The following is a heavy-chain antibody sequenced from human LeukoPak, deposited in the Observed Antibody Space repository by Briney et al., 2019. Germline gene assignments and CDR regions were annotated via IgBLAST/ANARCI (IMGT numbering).Heavy chain of an antibody. CDR3: ARELGYCSGGSCRGARGYFQH. CDR2: ISYDGSNK. V-gene: IGHV3-30*04. CDR1: GFTFSSYA. J-gene: IGHJ1*01. Sequence: PGGSLRLSCAASGFTFSSYAMHWVRQAPGKGLEWVAVISYDGSNKYYADSVKGRFTISRDNSKNTLYLQMNSLRAEDTAVYYCARELGYCSGGSCRGARGYFQHWGQGTLVTVSS. D-gene: IGHD2-15*01.